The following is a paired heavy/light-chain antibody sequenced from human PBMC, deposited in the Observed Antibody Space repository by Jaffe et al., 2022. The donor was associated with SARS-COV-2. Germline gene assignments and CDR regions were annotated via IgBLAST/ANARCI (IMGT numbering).Light chain of an antibody. J-gene: IGKJ1*01. Sequence: DIQMTQSPSTLSASVGDRVTITCRASQSISSWLAWYQQKPGKAPKLLIYKASSLKSGVPSRFSGSGSGTEFTLTISSLQPDDFATYYCQQYSTHSSFGQGTKVEIK. CDR2: KAS. CDR3: QQYSTHSS. CDR1: QSISSW. V-gene: IGKV1-5*03.
Heavy chain of an antibody. CDR3: ARDARQLVEVYYFDF. Sequence: QVQLVQSGAEVKKPGASVMVSCKASGYSFATYYIHWVRQAPGQGLEWMGMINPNGGYTSYAQKFQGRVTMTRDTSTSTVYMELSSLRSDDTAVYYCARDARQLVEVYYFDFWGQGTLVTVSS. V-gene: IGHV1-46*01. D-gene: IGHD6-13*01. J-gene: IGHJ4*02. CDR1: GYSFATYY. CDR2: INPNGGYT.